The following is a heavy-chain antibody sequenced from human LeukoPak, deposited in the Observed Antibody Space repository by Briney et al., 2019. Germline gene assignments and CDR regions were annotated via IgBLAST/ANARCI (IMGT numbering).Heavy chain of an antibody. V-gene: IGHV3-11*06. CDR2: ISSSSSDT. D-gene: IGHD5-12*01. CDR1: GFTFSDYY. CDR3: ARGIEAKRRSAATCNYFDY. J-gene: IGHJ4*02. Sequence: GGSLRLSCAASGFTFSDYYMSWIRQAPGKGLEWVSYISSSSSDTNYVDSVKGRFTISGDNAKNSLYLQMNSLRAEDTAVYHCARGIEAKRRSAATCNYFDYWGQGTLVTVSS.